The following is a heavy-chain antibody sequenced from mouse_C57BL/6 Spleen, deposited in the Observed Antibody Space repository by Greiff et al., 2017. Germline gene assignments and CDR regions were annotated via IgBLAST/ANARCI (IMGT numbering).Heavy chain of an antibody. CDR2: ISDGGSYT. J-gene: IGHJ2*01. Sequence: EVQRVESGGGLVKPGGSLKLSCAASGFTFSSYAMSWVRQTPEKRLEWVATISDGGSYTYYPDNVKGRFTISRDNAKNNLYLQMSHLKSEDTAMYYCARGYLYYYGSSSYFDYWGQGTTLTVSS. V-gene: IGHV5-4*01. D-gene: IGHD1-1*01. CDR3: ARGYLYYYGSSSYFDY. CDR1: GFTFSSYA.